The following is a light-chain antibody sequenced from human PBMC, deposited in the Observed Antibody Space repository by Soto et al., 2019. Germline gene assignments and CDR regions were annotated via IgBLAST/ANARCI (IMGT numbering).Light chain of an antibody. CDR1: QSISDT. J-gene: IGKJ1*01. Sequence: MTQSPSSLSVSPGGRATLSCRASQSISDTLAWYQQKPGQAPRLLIFGASSRAAGIPDRFSGSGSGTDFTLTISSLQPEDFATYYCQQYDSFSVTFGQGTKVDIK. CDR3: QQYDSFSVT. CDR2: GAS. V-gene: IGKV3D-15*01.